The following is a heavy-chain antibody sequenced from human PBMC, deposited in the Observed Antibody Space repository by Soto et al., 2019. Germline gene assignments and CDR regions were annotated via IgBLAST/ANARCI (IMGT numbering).Heavy chain of an antibody. CDR2: IYHSGST. V-gene: IGHV4-30-2*01. D-gene: IGHD3-22*01. Sequence: QLQLQESGSGLVKPSQTLSLTCAVSGGSISSGGYSWSWIRQPPGKGLEWIGYIYHSGSTYYNPSRKSRVTISVDRSKTQFSLKLSSVTAADTAVYYCARINFDYYDSSGYSRWFDPWGQGTLVTVSS. J-gene: IGHJ5*02. CDR1: GGSISSGGYS. CDR3: ARINFDYYDSSGYSRWFDP.